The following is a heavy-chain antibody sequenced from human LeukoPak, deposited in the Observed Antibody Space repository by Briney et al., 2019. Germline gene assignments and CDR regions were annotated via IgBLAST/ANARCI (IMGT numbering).Heavy chain of an antibody. CDR1: GFTFDDYA. D-gene: IGHD6-19*01. Sequence: GGSLRLSCAASGFTFDDYAMHWVRQAPGKGLEWVSGISWNSGSIGYADSVKGRFTISRDNAKNSLYLQMNSLRAEDTALYYCAKDLSEYSSGSLDYWGQGTLVTVSS. CDR3: AKDLSEYSSGSLDY. CDR2: ISWNSGSI. J-gene: IGHJ4*02. V-gene: IGHV3-9*01.